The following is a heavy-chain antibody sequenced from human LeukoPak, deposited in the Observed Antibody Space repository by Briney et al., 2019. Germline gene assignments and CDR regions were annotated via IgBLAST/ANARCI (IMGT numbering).Heavy chain of an antibody. V-gene: IGHV1-69*05. D-gene: IGHD3-22*01. J-gene: IGHJ4*02. CDR2: IIPFFGTA. Sequence: GASVKVSCKASGGTFSSYAISWVRQAPGQGLEWMGGIIPFFGTANYAQKFQGRVTNTTDESTSTANLELSSLRSEDTAVYYCARASIQEYYYSSGSFDYWGQGTLVTVSS. CDR1: GGTFSSYA. CDR3: ARASIQEYYYSSGSFDY.